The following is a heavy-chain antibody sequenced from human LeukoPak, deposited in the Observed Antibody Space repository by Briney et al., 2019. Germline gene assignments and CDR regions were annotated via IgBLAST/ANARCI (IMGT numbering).Heavy chain of an antibody. Sequence: PGGSLRLSCAASGFTFSSYSMNWVRQAPGKGLEWVSSISSSSSYIYYADSVKGRFTISRDNAKNSLYLQMNSRRAEDTAVYYCARSGYCTNGVCPQNYWGQGTLVTVSS. CDR3: ARSGYCTNGVCPQNY. D-gene: IGHD2-8*01. CDR1: GFTFSSYS. CDR2: ISSSSSYI. V-gene: IGHV3-21*01. J-gene: IGHJ4*02.